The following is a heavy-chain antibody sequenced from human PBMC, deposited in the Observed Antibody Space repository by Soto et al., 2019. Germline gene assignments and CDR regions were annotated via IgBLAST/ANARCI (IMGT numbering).Heavy chain of an antibody. J-gene: IGHJ4*02. CDR1: GFTFSSYA. CDR3: ARLCSSTSCPINY. V-gene: IGHV3-23*01. D-gene: IGHD2-2*01. Sequence: GGSLRLSCAASGFTFSSYAMSWVRQAPGKGLEWVSAITGSGDSTYSADSVQGRFTISRDNSKNTLHLQMNSLRAEDTAVYYCARLCSSTSCPINYWGQGTLVTVSS. CDR2: ITGSGDST.